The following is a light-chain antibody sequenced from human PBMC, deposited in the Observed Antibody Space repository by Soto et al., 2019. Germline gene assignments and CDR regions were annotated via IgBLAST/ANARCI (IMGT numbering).Light chain of an antibody. Sequence: EIVLTQSPGTLSLSPGERATLSCRASQSVSSTYLAWYQQKPGQAPRLLIYGASSRATGIPDRFSGSGSGTNFTLTISRLEPEDFEVYYGQGYDISPFHLGQGTKLEIK. J-gene: IGKJ2*01. V-gene: IGKV3-20*01. CDR1: QSVSSTY. CDR2: GAS. CDR3: QGYDISPFH.